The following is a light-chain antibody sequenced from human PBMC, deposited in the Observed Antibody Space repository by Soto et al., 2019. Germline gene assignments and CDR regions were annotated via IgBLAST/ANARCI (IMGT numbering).Light chain of an antibody. J-gene: IGKJ5*01. CDR2: DAS. CDR3: QQYDDLPIT. CDR1: QDIDKF. Sequence: DIQMTQSPSSLSASVGDRVTITCQASQDIDKFLNWYQQKPGKPPKLLIDDASNLATGVPSRFSGRGSGTDFTFTINSLQPEDVATYYCQQYDDLPITFGRGTRLQIK. V-gene: IGKV1-33*01.